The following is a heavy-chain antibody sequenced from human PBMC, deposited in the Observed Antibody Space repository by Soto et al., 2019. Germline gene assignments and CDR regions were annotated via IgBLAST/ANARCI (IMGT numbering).Heavy chain of an antibody. CDR2: ISWNSGRI. CDR1: GFTFDDYA. D-gene: IGHD2-15*01. CDR3: VKDSAGSCCTFYLDY. V-gene: IGHV3-9*01. J-gene: IGHJ4*02. Sequence: EVQLVESGGGLVQPGRSLRLSCAASGFTFDDYAMHWVRQVPGKGLEWVSGISWNSGRIGYAVSVKGRFTISRDSAKNSLFLQMSSLRVEDTALYYCVKDSAGSCCTFYLDYWGQGALVTVSS.